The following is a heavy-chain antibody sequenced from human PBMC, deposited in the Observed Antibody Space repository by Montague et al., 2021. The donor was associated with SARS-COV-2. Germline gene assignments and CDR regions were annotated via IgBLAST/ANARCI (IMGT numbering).Heavy chain of an antibody. J-gene: IGHJ6*02. CDR2: IYYSGST. Sequence: SETLSLTCTVSGGSISSSSYYWGWIRQPPGKGLEWIGSIYYSGSTYYNPSLKSRVTISVDTSKNQFSLKLSSVTAADTAVCYCARAFTDWLRYYGMDVWGQGTMVTVSS. CDR1: GGSISSSSYY. V-gene: IGHV4-39*01. CDR3: ARAFTDWLRYYGMDV. D-gene: IGHD3-9*01.